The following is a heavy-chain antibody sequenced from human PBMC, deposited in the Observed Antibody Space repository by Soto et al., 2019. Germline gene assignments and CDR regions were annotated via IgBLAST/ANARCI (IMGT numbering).Heavy chain of an antibody. V-gene: IGHV3-30*18. Sequence: GGSLRLSCAASGFTFSSYGMHWVRQAPGKGLEWVALISNDGNRKYYVDSVKGRFTISRDNSKNMLYLPMNSLRLEDTAVYYCAKGPSTYSCDYWGQGTLVTVSS. CDR3: AKGPSTYSCDY. CDR2: ISNDGNRK. CDR1: GFTFSSYG. D-gene: IGHD2-21*01. J-gene: IGHJ4*02.